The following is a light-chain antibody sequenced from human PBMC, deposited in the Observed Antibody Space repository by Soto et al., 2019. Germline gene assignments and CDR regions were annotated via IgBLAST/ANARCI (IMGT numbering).Light chain of an antibody. J-gene: IGKJ1*01. Sequence: DIVMTQSPDSLAVSLGERATMNCKSSQSVLYSANNRYYLTWYQQKPGQPPKLLIYWASTREVGVPDRFSGSGSGTDFTLTISSLQADDVAVYYCQQYYTIPPTFGQGTKVEIK. CDR3: QQYYTIPPT. CDR2: WAS. V-gene: IGKV4-1*01. CDR1: QSVLYSANNRYY.